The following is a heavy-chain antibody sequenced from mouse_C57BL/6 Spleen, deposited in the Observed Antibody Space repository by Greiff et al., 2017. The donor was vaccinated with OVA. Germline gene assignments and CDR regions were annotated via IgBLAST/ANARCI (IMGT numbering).Heavy chain of an antibody. Sequence: VQLQQSGPELVKPGASVKISCKASGYTFTDYYMNWVKQSHGKSLEWIGDINPNNGGTSYNQKFKGKATLTVDKSSSTAYMELRSLTSEDSAVYYCARSLYYYGSSWYFDVWGTGTTVTVSS. CDR3: ARSLYYYGSSWYFDV. D-gene: IGHD1-1*01. CDR2: INPNNGGT. V-gene: IGHV1-26*01. CDR1: GYTFTDYY. J-gene: IGHJ1*03.